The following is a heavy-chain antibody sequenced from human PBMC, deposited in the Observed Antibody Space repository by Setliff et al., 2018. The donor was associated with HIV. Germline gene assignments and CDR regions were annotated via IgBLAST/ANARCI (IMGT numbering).Heavy chain of an antibody. V-gene: IGHV1-69*02. CDR1: GGTFSSYT. Sequence: ASVKVSCKASGGTFSSYTISWVRQAPGQGLEWMGRIIPILGIANYAQKFQGRVTMTRDTSISTAYMELSRLRSDDTAVYYCAGGLGVRGVYYFYYMDVWGKGTTVTVSS. J-gene: IGHJ6*03. CDR2: IIPILGIA. D-gene: IGHD3-10*01. CDR3: AGGLGVRGVYYFYYMDV.